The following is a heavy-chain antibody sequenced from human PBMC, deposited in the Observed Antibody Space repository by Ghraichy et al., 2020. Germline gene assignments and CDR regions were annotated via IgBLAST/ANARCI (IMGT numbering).Heavy chain of an antibody. CDR2: IKQDGTEE. D-gene: IGHD6-19*01. Sequence: GGSLRLSCAASGFPFRGYWMTWVRQAPGKGLEWVASIKQDGTEEKYLDSVKGRFTISRDKPKNSLYLQLNSLRAEDTAVYYCAKNIVVAGKILYYYYGMDVWGQGTTVTVSS. J-gene: IGHJ6*02. CDR1: GFPFRGYW. CDR3: AKNIVVAGKILYYYYGMDV. V-gene: IGHV3-7*01.